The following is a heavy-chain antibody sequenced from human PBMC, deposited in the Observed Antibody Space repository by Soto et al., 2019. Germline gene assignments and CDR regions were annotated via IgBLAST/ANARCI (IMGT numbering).Heavy chain of an antibody. Sequence: ASVKVSCKASGYTFTSYGISWVRQAPGQGLEWMGWISAYNGNTNYAQKLQGRVTMTTDTSTSTAYMELRSLRSDDTAVYYCARDGAPGIVVVPAANWFDPWGQGTLVTVSS. J-gene: IGHJ5*02. V-gene: IGHV1-18*01. D-gene: IGHD2-2*01. CDR3: ARDGAPGIVVVPAANWFDP. CDR2: ISAYNGNT. CDR1: GYTFTSYG.